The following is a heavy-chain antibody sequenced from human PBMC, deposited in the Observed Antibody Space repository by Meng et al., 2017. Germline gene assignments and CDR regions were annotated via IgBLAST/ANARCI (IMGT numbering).Heavy chain of an antibody. D-gene: IGHD6-13*01. CDR1: GYNFPDYY. CDR2: IDPKNGDT. J-gene: IGHJ4*02. V-gene: IGHV1-2*06. CDR3: ARDEDISAAGKLFGDY. Sequence: QGQLGRFGAEVKKPGASVKVSCKPPGYNFPDYYIHWVRQAPGQGLEWMGRIDPKNGDTHYAQKFQGRVTMTGDTSISTAYMDLSGLRSDDTAVYYCARDEDISAAGKLFGDYWGQGTLVTVFS.